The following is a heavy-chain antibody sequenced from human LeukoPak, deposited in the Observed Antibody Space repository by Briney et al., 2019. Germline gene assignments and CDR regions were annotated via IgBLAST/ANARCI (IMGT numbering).Heavy chain of an antibody. D-gene: IGHD6-19*01. J-gene: IGHJ6*04. CDR2: INPNSGGT. CDR1: GYTLTELS. Sequence: GASVKVSCKVSGYTLTELSMHWVRQAPGKGLEWMGWINPNSGGTNYAQKFQGWVTMTRDTSISTAYMELSRLRSDDTAVYYCAREFWLVRPRGMDVWGKGTTVTVSS. CDR3: AREFWLVRPRGMDV. V-gene: IGHV1-2*04.